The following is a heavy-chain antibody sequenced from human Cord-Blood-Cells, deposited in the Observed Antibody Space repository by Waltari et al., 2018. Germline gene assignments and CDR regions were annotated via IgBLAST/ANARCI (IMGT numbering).Heavy chain of an antibody. V-gene: IGHV5-51*01. CDR1: GYSFTSYW. J-gene: IGHJ6*02. Sequence: AEVKKPGESLKISCKGSGYSFTSYWIGWVRQMPGKGLEWMGIIYPGDSDTRYSPSFQGQVTISADKSISTAYLQWSSLKAADTAMYYCARQSAQDYGGNSGGGYYYGMDVWGQGTTVTVSS. CDR2: IYPGDSDT. D-gene: IGHD4-17*01. CDR3: ARQSAQDYGGNSGGGYYYGMDV.